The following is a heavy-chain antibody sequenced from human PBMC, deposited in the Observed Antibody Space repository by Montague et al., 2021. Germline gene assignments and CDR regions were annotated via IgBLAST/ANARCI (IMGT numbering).Heavy chain of an antibody. V-gene: IGHV4-61*01. Sequence: ETLSLTCTVSGGSVSSGSYYWSWIRQPPGKGLEWIGYIYYSGSTNYNPSLKSRVTIAVDTSKNQFSLRLSSVTAADTAVYYCARAFGEPPPPFYFYMDVWGKGTTVSVSS. D-gene: IGHD3-10*01. CDR3: ARAFGEPPPPFYFYMDV. CDR1: GGSVSSGSYY. J-gene: IGHJ6*03. CDR2: IYYSGST.